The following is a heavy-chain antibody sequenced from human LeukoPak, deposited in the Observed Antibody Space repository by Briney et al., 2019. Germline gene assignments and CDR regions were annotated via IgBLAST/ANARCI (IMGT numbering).Heavy chain of an antibody. Sequence: EASVKVSCKASGYTFTSYAMHWVRQAPGQRFEWMGWINAGNGNTKYSQKFQGRVTITRDTSASTAYMELSSLRSEDTAVYYYARDLDSSREDVWGQGTTVTVSS. D-gene: IGHD3-22*01. CDR3: ARDLDSSREDV. CDR2: INAGNGNT. J-gene: IGHJ6*02. V-gene: IGHV1-3*01. CDR1: GYTFTSYA.